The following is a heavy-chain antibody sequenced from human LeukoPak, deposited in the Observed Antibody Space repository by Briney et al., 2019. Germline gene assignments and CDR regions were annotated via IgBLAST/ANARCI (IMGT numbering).Heavy chain of an antibody. CDR2: ISSSSSYI. J-gene: IGHJ4*02. CDR1: GFTFSSYS. D-gene: IGHD6-13*01. Sequence: GGSLRLSGAAPGFTFSSYSMNWVRQAPGKGLEWVSSISSSSSYIYYADSVKGRFTISRDNAKNSLYLQMNSLRAEDTAVYYCAKDPPQPRSSWFDYWGQGTLVTVSS. CDR3: AKDPPQPRSSWFDY. V-gene: IGHV3-21*01.